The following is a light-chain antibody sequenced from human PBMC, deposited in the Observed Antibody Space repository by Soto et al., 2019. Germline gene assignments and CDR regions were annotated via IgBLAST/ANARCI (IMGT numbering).Light chain of an antibody. J-gene: IGKJ4*01. CDR2: DAS. CDR1: QDISNY. CDR3: QQYDNLPLT. Sequence: DIQMTQSPSSLSASVGDRVTITCQASQDISNYLNWYQQKPGKAPKLLIYDASNLETGVPSRFIGSGSGTDFTVTISSLQPEDIATYYCQQYDNLPLTFGGGTKVDIK. V-gene: IGKV1-33*01.